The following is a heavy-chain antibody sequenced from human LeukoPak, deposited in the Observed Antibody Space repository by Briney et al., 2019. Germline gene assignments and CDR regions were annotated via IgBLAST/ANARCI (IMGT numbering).Heavy chain of an antibody. CDR2: IYYSGST. CDR3: ARDAYYYGMDV. J-gene: IGHJ6*02. Sequence: SQTLSLTCTVSGGSISGGGYYWSWIRQHPGEGLEWIGYIYYSGSTYYNPSLKSRVTISVDTSKNQFSLKLSSVTAADTAVYYCARDAYYYGMDVWGQGTTVTVSS. CDR1: GGSISGGGYY. V-gene: IGHV4-31*03.